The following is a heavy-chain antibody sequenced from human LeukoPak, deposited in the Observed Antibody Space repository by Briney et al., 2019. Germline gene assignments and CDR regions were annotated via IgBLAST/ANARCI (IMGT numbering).Heavy chain of an antibody. V-gene: IGHV4-59*01. D-gene: IGHD5-18*01. CDR3: ARDLSGYSYFLSAFDI. CDR1: GGFISSYY. Sequence: SETLSLTCTVSGGFISSYYWSWIRQPPGKGLEWIGYIYYSGSTNYNPSLKSRVTISVDTSKNQFSLKLSSVTAADTAVYYCARDLSGYSYFLSAFDIWGQGTMVTVSS. CDR2: IYYSGST. J-gene: IGHJ3*02.